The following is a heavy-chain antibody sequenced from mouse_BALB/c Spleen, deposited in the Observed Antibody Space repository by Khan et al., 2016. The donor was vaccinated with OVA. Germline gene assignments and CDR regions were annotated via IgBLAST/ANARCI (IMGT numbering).Heavy chain of an antibody. V-gene: IGHV1S56*01. D-gene: IGHD2-4*01. CDR1: GYTFTSYN. CDR2: IYPGDDST. Sequence: QVQLKQSGPELVKPGALVKISCKATGYTFTSYNINWVKQRPGQGLEWIGWIYPGDDSTKYNEKFKGKATLTADTSSSTAYMQLSSLTSENSSVXFCVSEGLRGVAMDYWGQGTSVTVSS. J-gene: IGHJ4*01. CDR3: VSEGLRGVAMDY.